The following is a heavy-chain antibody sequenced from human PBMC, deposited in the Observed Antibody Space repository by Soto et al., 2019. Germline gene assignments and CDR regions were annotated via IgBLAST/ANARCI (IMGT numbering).Heavy chain of an antibody. CDR3: ARDDIHTYYXDSSGYSKLGKYNWFDP. CDR1: GYTFTSYG. D-gene: IGHD3-22*01. J-gene: IGHJ5*02. CDR2: XXXXXXXX. V-gene: IGHV1-18*01. Sequence: QVQLVQSGAEVKKPGASVKVSCKASGYTFTSYGISWVRQXXGXXXXXXXXXXXXXXXXNYAQKLQGRVTMTTDTSTSTAYMELRSLRSDDTAVYYCARDDIHTYYXDSSGYSKLGKYNWFDPWGQGTLVTVSS.